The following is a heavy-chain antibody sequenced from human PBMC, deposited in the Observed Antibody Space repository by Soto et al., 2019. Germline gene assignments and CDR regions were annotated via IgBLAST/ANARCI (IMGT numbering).Heavy chain of an antibody. CDR3: ARDLKEYCSDGKCNWFDP. CDR1: GASITTYY. D-gene: IGHD2-15*01. V-gene: IGHV4-59*01. J-gene: IGHJ5*02. CDR2: ISYSRST. Sequence: PSETLSLTCTVSGASITTYYWSWIRQPPGKGLEWIGYISYSRSTDYNPSLKSRVTISFDASKNQISLQVRSATAADAAVYYCARDLKEYCSDGKCNWFDPWGQGTLVT.